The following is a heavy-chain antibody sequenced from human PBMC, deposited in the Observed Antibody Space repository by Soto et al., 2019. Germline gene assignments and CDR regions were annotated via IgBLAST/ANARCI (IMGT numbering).Heavy chain of an antibody. Sequence: PGGSLRLSCAAPGFTFSSYWMHWVRQAPGKGLVWVSRINSDGSSTSYADSVKGRFTISRDNAKNTLYLQMNSLRAEDTAVYYCAREWGIVVVPVDAFDIWGQGTMVTVSS. D-gene: IGHD2-2*01. CDR3: AREWGIVVVPVDAFDI. J-gene: IGHJ3*02. CDR1: GFTFSSYW. V-gene: IGHV3-74*01. CDR2: INSDGSST.